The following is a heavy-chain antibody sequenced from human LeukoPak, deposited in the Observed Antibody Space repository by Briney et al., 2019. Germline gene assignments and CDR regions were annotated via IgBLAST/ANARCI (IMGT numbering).Heavy chain of an antibody. CDR1: GGTFSTYA. Sequence: SVKVSCKASGGTFSTYAISWVRQAPGQGLEWMGGIIPIFGTANSAQKFQGRVTITADESTSTAYMELSRLRSDDTAVYYCARAGNIVVVPAAQYYMDVWGKGTTVTVSS. J-gene: IGHJ6*03. CDR3: ARAGNIVVVPAAQYYMDV. V-gene: IGHV1-69*13. D-gene: IGHD2-2*01. CDR2: IIPIFGTA.